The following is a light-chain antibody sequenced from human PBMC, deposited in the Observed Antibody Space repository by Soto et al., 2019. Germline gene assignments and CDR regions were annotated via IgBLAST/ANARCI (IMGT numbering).Light chain of an antibody. CDR1: LSVTNK. CDR2: DAS. Sequence: EMLMTQSPASLSVSPGEKVSLSCWASLSVTNKLAWHQQRPGQPPRLLLYDASTRATGVPATFSGSGSGTDFTLTISSLQSEDLGFYYCLQYHYWPWTFGQGTKV. CDR3: LQYHYWPWT. J-gene: IGKJ1*01. V-gene: IGKV3-15*01.